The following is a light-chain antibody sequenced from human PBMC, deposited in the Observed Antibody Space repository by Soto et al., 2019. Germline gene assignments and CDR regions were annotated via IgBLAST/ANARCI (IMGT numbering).Light chain of an antibody. CDR3: SSFTTSSSVV. CDR2: DVS. CDR1: SSDVGDYNY. J-gene: IGLJ2*01. V-gene: IGLV2-14*01. Sequence: QSALTQPASVSGSPGQSITISCTETSSDVGDYNYVSWYQQHPGKAPKLMLFDVSNRPSGVSNRFSGSKSGNTASLTISGLQAEDEAVYYCSSFTTSSSVVFGGGTKLTVL.